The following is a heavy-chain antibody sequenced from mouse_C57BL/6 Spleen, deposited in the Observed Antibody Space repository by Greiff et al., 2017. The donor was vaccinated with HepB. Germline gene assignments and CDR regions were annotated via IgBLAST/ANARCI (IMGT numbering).Heavy chain of an antibody. Sequence: VKLQQSGPELVKPGASVKISCKASGYAFSSSWMNWVKQRPGKGLEWIGRIYPGDGDTNYNGKFKGKATLTAGKSSSTAYMQLSSLTSEDSAVYFCARTTGGDYWGQGTTLTVSS. CDR2: IYPGDGDT. CDR1: GYAFSSSW. V-gene: IGHV1-82*01. CDR3: ARTTGGDY. J-gene: IGHJ2*01. D-gene: IGHD1-1*01.